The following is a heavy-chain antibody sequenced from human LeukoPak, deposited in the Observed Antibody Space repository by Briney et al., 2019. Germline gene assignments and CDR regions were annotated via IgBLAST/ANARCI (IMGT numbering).Heavy chain of an antibody. CDR1: GGSISSYY. J-gene: IGHJ6*02. V-gene: IGHV4-59*08. CDR3: ARKVGRNYYYGMDV. D-gene: IGHD3-10*01. Sequence: SKTLSLTCTVSGGSISSYYWSWIRQPPGKGLEWIGYIYYSGSTNYKPSLKHGVTISVDTSKNQFSLKLSSVTAADTAVYYCARKVGRNYYYGMDVWGQGTTVTVSS. CDR2: IYYSGST.